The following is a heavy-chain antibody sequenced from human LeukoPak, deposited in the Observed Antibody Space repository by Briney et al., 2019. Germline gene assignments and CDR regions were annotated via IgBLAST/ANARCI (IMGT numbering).Heavy chain of an antibody. J-gene: IGHJ4*02. Sequence: GGSLRLSCAASGFTFSSYWMSWVRQAPGKGLEWVANIKQDGSEKYYVDSVKGRFTISRDNAKNSLYLQINSLRAEDTAVYYCARDHGRYCSGGSCYPLDYWGQGTLVTVSS. CDR2: IKQDGSEK. CDR3: ARDHGRYCSGGSCYPLDY. CDR1: GFTFSSYW. V-gene: IGHV3-7*01. D-gene: IGHD2-15*01.